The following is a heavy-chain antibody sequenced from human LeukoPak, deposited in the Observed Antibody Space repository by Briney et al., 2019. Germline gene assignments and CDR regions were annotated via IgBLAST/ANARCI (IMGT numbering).Heavy chain of an antibody. CDR1: GFTFSSYA. D-gene: IGHD2-15*01. CDR3: AKILGYCSGGSCPYAFDI. Sequence: PGGSLRLSCAASGFTFSSYAMSWVRQAPGKGLEWVSLISDSGGSTYYADSVKGRFTISRDNSKNTLYLQMNSLRAEDTAIYYCAKILGYCSGGSCPYAFDIWGQGTMVTVSS. V-gene: IGHV3-23*01. CDR2: ISDSGGST. J-gene: IGHJ3*02.